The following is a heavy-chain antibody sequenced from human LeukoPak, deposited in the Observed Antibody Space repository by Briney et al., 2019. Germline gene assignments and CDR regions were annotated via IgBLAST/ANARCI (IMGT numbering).Heavy chain of an antibody. V-gene: IGHV5-51*01. D-gene: IGHD6-19*01. J-gene: IGHJ3*02. CDR1: GYTFTTYW. CDR3: ARTRVAGTSGAFDI. CDR2: IYPGDSDT. Sequence: GESLKISCKGSGYTFTTYWISWVRQMPGKGLEWMGIIYPGDSDTRNRPPFQGQVTISVDKSISTVYLQWSSLKASDTAMYYCARTRVAGTSGAFDIWGQGTMVTVSS.